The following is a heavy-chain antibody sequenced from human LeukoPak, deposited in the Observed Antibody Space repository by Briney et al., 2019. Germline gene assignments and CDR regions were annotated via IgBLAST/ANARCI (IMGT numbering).Heavy chain of an antibody. V-gene: IGHV3-23*01. CDR1: GFTFNAYA. Sequence: GGSLRLSCAASGFTFNAYAMSWVRQAPGKGLEGASSISGSGGSTYYAGSVKGRFTISRDNSRNTLYLQMNSLGAEDTAVYYCASNWRGCSSTTCYGGGLDYWGQGILVTVSS. J-gene: IGHJ4*02. CDR3: ASNWRGCSSTTCYGGGLDY. D-gene: IGHD2-2*01. CDR2: ISGSGGST.